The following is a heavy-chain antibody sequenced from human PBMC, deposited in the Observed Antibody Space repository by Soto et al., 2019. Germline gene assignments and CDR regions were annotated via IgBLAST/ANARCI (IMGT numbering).Heavy chain of an antibody. D-gene: IGHD2-15*01. CDR1: GGSISSGDYY. CDR2: IYYSGST. J-gene: IGHJ6*02. V-gene: IGHV4-30-4*01. CDR3: ARDCSGGSCYPGSGMDV. Sequence: QVQLQESGPGLVKPSQTLSLTCTVSGGSISSGDYYWSWIRQPPGKGLEWIGYIYYSGSTYYNPSLKRRVTISVDTSQNQCFLKLSSVTAADTAVYYCARDCSGGSCYPGSGMDVWGQGTTVTVSS.